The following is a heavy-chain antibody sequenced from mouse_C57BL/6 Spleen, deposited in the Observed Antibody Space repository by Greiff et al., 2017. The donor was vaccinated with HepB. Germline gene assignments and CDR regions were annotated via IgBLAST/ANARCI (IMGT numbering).Heavy chain of an antibody. CDR2: INPYNGDT. CDR3: AAVTTSIYYAMDY. V-gene: IGHV1-20*01. CDR1: GYSFTGYF. J-gene: IGHJ4*01. Sequence: EVQLQQSGPELVKPGDSVKISCKASGYSFTGYFMNWVMQSHGKSLEWIGRINPYNGDTFYNQKFKGKATLTVDKSSSTAHMELRSLTSEDSAVYYCAAVTTSIYYAMDYWGQGTSVTVSS. D-gene: IGHD2-5*01.